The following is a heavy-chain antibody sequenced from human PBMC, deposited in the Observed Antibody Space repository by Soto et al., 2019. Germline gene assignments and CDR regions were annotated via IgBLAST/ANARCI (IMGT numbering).Heavy chain of an antibody. Sequence: QVQLVQSGAEVKKPGASVKVSCKASGYTFTSYGISWVRQAPGQGLEWMGWISAYNGNTNYAQKLQGRVTMTTDTSTSRAYVALSSLRSDDPALYYCAGDSCGWYGFDYWGQGTLVTVSS. V-gene: IGHV1-18*01. CDR1: GYTFTSYG. CDR3: AGDSCGWYGFDY. D-gene: IGHD6-19*01. J-gene: IGHJ4*02. CDR2: ISAYNGNT.